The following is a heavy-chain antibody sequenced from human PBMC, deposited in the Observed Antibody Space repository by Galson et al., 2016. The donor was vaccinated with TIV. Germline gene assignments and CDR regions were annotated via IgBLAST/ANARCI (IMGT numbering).Heavy chain of an antibody. D-gene: IGHD1-14*01. CDR1: GFTFNNYG. CDR2: IRYDGKSQ. J-gene: IGHJ4*02. CDR3: GRPAMTGYFDY. Sequence: SLRLSCAASGFTFNNYGMHWVRQTPGKGLDWVAFIRYDGKSQFYGDSVKGRFTVSRDRSTNTMYLQMNNVRPDDTAVYYCGRPAMTGYFDYWGQGTLVTVSS. V-gene: IGHV3-30*02.